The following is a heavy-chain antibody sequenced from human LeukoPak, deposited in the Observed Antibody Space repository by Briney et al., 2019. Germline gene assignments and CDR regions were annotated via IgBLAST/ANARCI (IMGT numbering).Heavy chain of an antibody. J-gene: IGHJ6*04. Sequence: EASVKVSCKASGGTFSSYAISWVRQAPGQGLEWMGWISAYNGNTNYAQKLQGRVTMTTDTSTSTAYMELRSLRSDDTAVYYCARGKSSRPDYYYYGMDVWGKGTTVTVSS. CDR2: ISAYNGNT. CDR1: GGTFSSYA. D-gene: IGHD2-2*01. V-gene: IGHV1-18*01. CDR3: ARGKSSRPDYYYYGMDV.